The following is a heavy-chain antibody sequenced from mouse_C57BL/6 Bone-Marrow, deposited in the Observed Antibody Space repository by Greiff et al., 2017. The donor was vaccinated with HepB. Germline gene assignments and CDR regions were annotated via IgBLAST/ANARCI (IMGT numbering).Heavy chain of an antibody. CDR3: ARSKRAWLAY. CDR2: IHPNSGST. V-gene: IGHV1-64*01. J-gene: IGHJ3*01. Sequence: QVQLQQPGAELVKPGASVKLSCKASGYTFTSYWMHWVKQRPGQGLEWIGMIHPNSGSTNYNEKFKSKATLTVDKSTSTAYMQLSSLTSEDSAVYYCARSKRAWLAYWGQGTLVTVSA. CDR1: GYTFTSYW.